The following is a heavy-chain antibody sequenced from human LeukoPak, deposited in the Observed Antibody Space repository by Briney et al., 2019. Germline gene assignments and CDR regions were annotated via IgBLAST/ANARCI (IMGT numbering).Heavy chain of an antibody. CDR1: GFTFGDYG. CDR2: ISWNGGSA. Sequence: GGSLRLSCAASGFTFGDYGMSWVRQTPGKGLEWVSGISWNGGSAGYADPVKGRFTISRDNAENSLYLQMNSLRAEDTALYYCARNRGGVTRYYFDYWGQGTLVTVSS. D-gene: IGHD4-23*01. CDR3: ARNRGGVTRYYFDY. V-gene: IGHV3-20*04. J-gene: IGHJ4*02.